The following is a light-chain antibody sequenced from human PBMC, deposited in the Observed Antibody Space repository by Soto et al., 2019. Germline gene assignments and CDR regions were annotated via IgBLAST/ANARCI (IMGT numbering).Light chain of an antibody. Sequence: DIQMTQSPSTLSASVGDRVTITCRASQSISSWLAWYQQKPGKAPKLLIYKASSLESGVPSRFSGSASGTEFILTISSLQPDDFGTYYCQQYTSYPLTFGGGTKVEIK. V-gene: IGKV1-5*03. CDR2: KAS. CDR1: QSISSW. J-gene: IGKJ4*01. CDR3: QQYTSYPLT.